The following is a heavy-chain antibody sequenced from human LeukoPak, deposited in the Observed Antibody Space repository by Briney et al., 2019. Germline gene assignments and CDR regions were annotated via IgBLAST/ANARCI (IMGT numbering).Heavy chain of an antibody. Sequence: PGGSLRLSCAASGFTFSSYSMNWVRQAPGKGLEWVSSISSSSSYIYYADSVKGRFTISRDNAKNSLYLQMNSLRAEDTAVYYCARDASYYYDSSGIDLDYWGQGTLVTVSS. CDR3: ARDASYYYDSSGIDLDY. J-gene: IGHJ4*02. V-gene: IGHV3-21*01. CDR1: GFTFSSYS. CDR2: ISSSSSYI. D-gene: IGHD3-22*01.